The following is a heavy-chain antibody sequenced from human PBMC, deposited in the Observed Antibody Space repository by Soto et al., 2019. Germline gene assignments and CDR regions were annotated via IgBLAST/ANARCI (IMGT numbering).Heavy chain of an antibody. CDR1: GGSISSSNW. Sequence: KPSETLSLTCAVSGGSISSSNWWSWVRQPPGKGLEWIGEIYHSGSTNYNPSLKSRVTISVDKSKNQFSLKLSSVTAADTAVYYCASRDPAATGLIWYFDYWGKGTLVTVSS. CDR2: IYHSGST. J-gene: IGHJ4*02. CDR3: ASRDPAATGLIWYFDY. D-gene: IGHD2-2*01. V-gene: IGHV4-4*02.